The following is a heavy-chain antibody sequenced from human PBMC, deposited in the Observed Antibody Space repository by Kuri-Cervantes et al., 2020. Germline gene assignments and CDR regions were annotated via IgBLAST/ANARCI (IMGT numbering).Heavy chain of an antibody. J-gene: IGHJ3*02. CDR2: MNPNSGNT. CDR3: ARDTRPYYYDSNAFDI. CDR1: GYTFTSYG. Sequence: ASVKVSCKASGYTFTSYGISWVRQAPGQGLEWMGWMNPNSGNTGYAQKLQGRVTMTADTSTSTAYMELRSLRSDDTAVYYCARDTRPYYYDSNAFDIWGQGAMVTVSS. D-gene: IGHD3-22*01. V-gene: IGHV1-18*01.